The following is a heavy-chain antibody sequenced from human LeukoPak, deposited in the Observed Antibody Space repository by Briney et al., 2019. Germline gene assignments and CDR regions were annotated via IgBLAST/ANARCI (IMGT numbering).Heavy chain of an antibody. V-gene: IGHV3-23*01. CDR2: ISGSGGST. Sequence: GGSLRLSFGASGFTFSSYAMRWVRQAPGRGVGWVQPISGSGGSTYYADSVKGRFTISRDNSKNTLYLQMNSLRAEDTAVYYCAKHGGFWSGYYFHYYYYYYMDVWGKGTTVTVSS. CDR1: GFTFSSYA. D-gene: IGHD3-3*01. CDR3: AKHGGFWSGYYFHYYYYYYMDV. J-gene: IGHJ6*03.